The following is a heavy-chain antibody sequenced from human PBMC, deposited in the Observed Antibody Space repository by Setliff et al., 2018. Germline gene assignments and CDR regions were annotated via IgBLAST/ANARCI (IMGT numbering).Heavy chain of an antibody. CDR2: IYYSGSP. CDR1: GGSIGSSGSY. J-gene: IGHJ5*02. D-gene: IGHD3-22*01. V-gene: IGHV4-39*01. Sequence: SETLSLTCTVSGGSIGSSGSYWGWIRQLPGKGLEWIGIIYYSGSPYYNSSLKSRVTISVDTSKNQFSPRLKSVTAADTAIYYCAREGPGMAYESWGQGMLVTVSS. CDR3: AREGPGMAYES.